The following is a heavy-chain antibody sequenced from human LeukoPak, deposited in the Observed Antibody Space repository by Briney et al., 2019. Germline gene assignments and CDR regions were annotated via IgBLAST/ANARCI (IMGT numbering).Heavy chain of an antibody. D-gene: IGHD3-3*01. CDR3: ARAYYDFWSGYYLPFDY. CDR2: IKQDGSEK. J-gene: IGHJ4*02. V-gene: IGHV3-7*01. CDR1: GFTFSSYW. Sequence: PGGSLRLSCAASGFTFSSYWMSWVRQAPGKGLEWVANIKQDGSEKYYVDSVKGRFTISRDNAKNSLYLQMNSLRAEDTAVYYCARAYYDFWSGYYLPFDYWGQGTLVTVSS.